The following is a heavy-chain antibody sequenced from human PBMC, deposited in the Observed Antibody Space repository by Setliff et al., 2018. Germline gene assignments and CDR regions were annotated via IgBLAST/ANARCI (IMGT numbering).Heavy chain of an antibody. Sequence: SETLSLTCTVYGGSFGDYYWGRIRQPPGKGLEWIAEINHSGSTNYNPSLKSRVTISVDTSRNQFSLKLTSVTAADTAVYYCARDQWVRSPPLYFSYSMDVWGQGTTVTVSS. CDR2: INHSGST. J-gene: IGHJ6*02. CDR1: GGSFGDYY. CDR3: ARDQWVRSPPLYFSYSMDV. V-gene: IGHV4-34*01. D-gene: IGHD5-12*01.